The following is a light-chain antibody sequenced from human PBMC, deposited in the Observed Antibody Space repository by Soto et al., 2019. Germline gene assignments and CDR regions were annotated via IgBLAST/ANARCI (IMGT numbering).Light chain of an antibody. CDR3: QQYGSSPLT. J-gene: IGKJ4*01. Sequence: EIVLTQSPATLSLSPGERATLSCRASQSVSSYLAWYQQRPGQAPRLLIYGASTRAPGFPARFSGSGSGTDFTLTISLLEPEDFAVYYCQQYGSSPLTFGGGTKVDIK. CDR1: QSVSSY. V-gene: IGKV3-20*01. CDR2: GAS.